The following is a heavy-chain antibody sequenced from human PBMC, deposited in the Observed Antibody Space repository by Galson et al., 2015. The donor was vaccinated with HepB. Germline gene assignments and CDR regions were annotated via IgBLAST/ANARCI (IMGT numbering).Heavy chain of an antibody. V-gene: IGHV4-4*02. CDR2: IYHRGST. Sequence: LSLTCAVSGDSISSSNWWSWVRQPPGKGLEWIGEIYHRGSTKYNPSLKSRVTISVDKSKNQFSLNLSSVTAADTAIYYCARDLGGSTDWGWFDPWGQGTLVTVSS. CDR1: GDSISSSNW. D-gene: IGHD2-21*01. CDR3: ARDLGGSTDWGWFDP. J-gene: IGHJ5*02.